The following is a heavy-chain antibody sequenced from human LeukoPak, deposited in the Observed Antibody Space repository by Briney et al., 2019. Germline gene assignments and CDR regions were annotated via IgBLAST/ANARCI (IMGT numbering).Heavy chain of an antibody. J-gene: IGHJ4*02. Sequence: SETLSLTCAAYGGSFSGYYWSWIRQPPGKGLEWIGEINHSGSTNYNTSLKSRVTISVDTSKNQFSLKLSSVTAADTAVYYCARVPFAGDYGGNFDYWGQGTLVTVSS. CDR3: ARVPFAGDYGGNFDY. CDR1: GGSFSGYY. V-gene: IGHV4-34*01. CDR2: INHSGST. D-gene: IGHD4-23*01.